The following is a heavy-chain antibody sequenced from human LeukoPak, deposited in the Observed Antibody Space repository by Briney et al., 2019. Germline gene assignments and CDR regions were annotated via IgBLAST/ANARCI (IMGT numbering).Heavy chain of an antibody. J-gene: IGHJ5*02. CDR1: GFAVSTNY. CDR2: IYGDGST. V-gene: IGHV3-66*02. D-gene: IGHD1-26*01. CDR3: ARDQRSESYYPWGWFDP. Sequence: GGSLRLSCAASGFAVSTNYLSWVRQAPGKGLEWVSVIYGDGSTYYTDSVKGRFTISRDKSKNTLYLQMNSLRPEDTAVYYCARDQRSESYYPWGWFDPWGQGTLVTVSS.